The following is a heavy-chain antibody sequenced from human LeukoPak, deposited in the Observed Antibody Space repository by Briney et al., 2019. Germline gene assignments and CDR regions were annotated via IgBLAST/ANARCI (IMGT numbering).Heavy chain of an antibody. Sequence: GGSLRLSCEASGFTFSDYYMSWIRQAPGKGPEWVSYISNRDSYTNYADSVKGRFTISRDNAKNSLYLQMNSLRAEDTAVYYCAKEGSSGLYFDYWGQGILVTVSS. CDR2: ISNRDSYT. V-gene: IGHV3-11*06. D-gene: IGHD6-19*01. CDR3: AKEGSSGLYFDY. CDR1: GFTFSDYY. J-gene: IGHJ4*02.